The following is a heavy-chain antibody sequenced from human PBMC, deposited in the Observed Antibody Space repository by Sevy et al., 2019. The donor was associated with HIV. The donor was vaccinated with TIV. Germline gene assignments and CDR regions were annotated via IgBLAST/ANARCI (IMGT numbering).Heavy chain of an antibody. CDR2: IKSKTDGGTT. D-gene: IGHD5-18*01. J-gene: IGHJ4*02. Sequence: GGSLRLSCAASGFTFSNAWMNWVRQAPGKGLEWVGRIKSKTDGGTTDYAAPVKGRFTISRDDSKNTLYLQMNSLKTEDTAVYYSTTDGGGYNYGYYFDYWGQGTLVTLSS. CDR1: GFTFSNAW. CDR3: TTDGGGYNYGYYFDY. V-gene: IGHV3-15*07.